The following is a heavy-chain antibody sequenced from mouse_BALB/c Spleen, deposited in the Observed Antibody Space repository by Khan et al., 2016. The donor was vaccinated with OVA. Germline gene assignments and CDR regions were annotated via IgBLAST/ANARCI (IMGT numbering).Heavy chain of an antibody. J-gene: IGHJ2*01. CDR1: GYTFTTYW. CDR3: ARDRIDY. Sequence: VQLQESGAELAKPGASVKMSCKASGYTFTTYWMHWVKQWPGQGLEWIGYINPTSAYTYYTEKFKDKATLSADKSSSTAYMQLSSLTSEDSAVYDCARDRIDYWGQGTTLTVSS. V-gene: IGHV1-7*01. CDR2: INPTSAYT.